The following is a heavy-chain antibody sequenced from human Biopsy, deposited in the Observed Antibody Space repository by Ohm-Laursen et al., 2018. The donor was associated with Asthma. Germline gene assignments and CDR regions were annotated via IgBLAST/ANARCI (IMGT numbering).Heavy chain of an antibody. J-gene: IGHJ6*02. V-gene: IGHV4-39*01. CDR1: GGYMRSGNYY. D-gene: IGHD1-1*01. Sequence: GTLSLTCRLSSGSGGYMRSGNYYWGWIRQPPGKGLERIGSIYYSGTTSYNPSLESRVTVSADTSKNQFSLKLTSVPAADTAVYYCVRGSSNWHHGPFHYYYGLDVWGQGTTATVSS. CDR2: IYYSGTT. CDR3: VRGSSNWHHGPFHYYYGLDV.